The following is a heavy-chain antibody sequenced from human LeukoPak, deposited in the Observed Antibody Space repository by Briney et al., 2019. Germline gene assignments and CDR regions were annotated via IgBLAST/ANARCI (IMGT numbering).Heavy chain of an antibody. CDR2: INSRREII. Sequence: PRQSLRLSWSAFAFSLPIFSVNWDRQAARTGMEWLSYINSRREIIYYADSVNGRFTISRDNAKNSLSLEMSSLRAEDTAVYYCARCMVPSGAFDYWGQGDLVIVSS. V-gene: IGHV3-48*01. J-gene: IGHJ4*02. D-gene: IGHD2-8*01. CDR1: AFSLPIFS. CDR3: ARCMVPSGAFDY.